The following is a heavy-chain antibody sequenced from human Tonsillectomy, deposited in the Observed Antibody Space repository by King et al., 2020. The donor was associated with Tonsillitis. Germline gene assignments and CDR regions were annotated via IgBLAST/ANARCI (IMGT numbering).Heavy chain of an antibody. V-gene: IGHV4-34*01. CDR1: GGSFSGYY. CDR3: ARNGAISVAARDY. Sequence: VQLQQWGAGLLKPSETLSLTCSVYGGSFSGYYWSWIRQPPGKGLEWIGEINHSESTNYNPSLESRVIISVDTPKRQISLKLRSVTAADTAVYYCARNGAISVAARDYWGQGTLVTVSS. J-gene: IGHJ4*02. CDR2: INHSEST. D-gene: IGHD6-19*01.